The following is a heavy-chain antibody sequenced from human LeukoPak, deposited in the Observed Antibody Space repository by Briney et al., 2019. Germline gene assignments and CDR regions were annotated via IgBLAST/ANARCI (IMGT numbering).Heavy chain of an antibody. V-gene: IGHV1-69*02. CDR1: GGTFSSYT. CDR2: IIPILGIA. CDR3: ARGLDLRFLEWLVAFDI. J-gene: IGHJ3*02. Sequence: SVKVSCKASGGTFSSYTISWVRQAPGQGLEWMGRIIPILGIANYAQKFQGRVTITADKSTGTAYMELSSLRSEDTAVHYCARGLDLRFLEWLVAFDIWGQGTMVTVSS. D-gene: IGHD3-3*01.